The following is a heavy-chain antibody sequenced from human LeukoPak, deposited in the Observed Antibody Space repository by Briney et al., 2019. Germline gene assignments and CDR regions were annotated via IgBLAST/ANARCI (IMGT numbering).Heavy chain of an antibody. CDR3: ARHALYYDFWSGSQGENWFDP. V-gene: IGHV4-4*09. J-gene: IGHJ5*02. CDR1: GGSISSYY. Sequence: SETLSLTCTVSGGSISSYYWSWIRQPPGKGLEWIGYIYTSGSTNYNPSLKSRDTISVDTSKNQFSLKLSSVTAADTAVYYCARHALYYDFWSGSQGENWFDPWGQGTLVTVSS. D-gene: IGHD3-3*01. CDR2: IYTSGST.